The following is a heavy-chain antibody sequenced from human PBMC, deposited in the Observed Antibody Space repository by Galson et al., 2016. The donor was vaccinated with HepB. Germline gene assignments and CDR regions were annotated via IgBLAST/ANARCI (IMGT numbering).Heavy chain of an antibody. CDR1: GFTVSSTY. Sequence: SLRLSCAASGFTVSSTYMNWVRQAPGKGLEWVSIIYSGGTTYPAEPVKGRFTIARDNSNNTLYLQMNSLRHEDTAVYYCAGRGASSSSWYSDYQYGMDVWGQGTTVTVSS. V-gene: IGHV3-66*01. CDR2: IYSGGTT. CDR3: AGRGASSSSWYSDYQYGMDV. D-gene: IGHD6-13*01. J-gene: IGHJ6*02.